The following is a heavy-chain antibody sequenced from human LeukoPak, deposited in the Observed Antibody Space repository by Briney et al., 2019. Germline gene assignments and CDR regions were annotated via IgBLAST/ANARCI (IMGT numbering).Heavy chain of an antibody. V-gene: IGHV1-8*01. J-gene: IGHJ4*02. CDR1: GYTFTSYD. D-gene: IGHD6-19*01. Sequence: ASVKVSCKASGYTFTSYDINWVRQATGQGLEWMGWMNPNSGNTGYAQKFQGRVTMTRNTSISTAYMELSSLRSEDTAVYYCARHDWFDSPGWYAFNHWGRGTLVTVSS. CDR3: ARHDWFDSPGWYAFNH. CDR2: MNPNSGNT.